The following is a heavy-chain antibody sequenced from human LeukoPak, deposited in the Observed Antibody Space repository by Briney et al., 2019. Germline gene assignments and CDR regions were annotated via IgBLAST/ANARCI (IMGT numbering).Heavy chain of an antibody. Sequence: SVKVSCKASGGTFSSYAISWVRQAPGQGLEWMGGIIPIFGTANYAQKFQGRVTITADKSTSTAYMELSSLRSEDTAVYYCARTPAQSFDWLSTSYYFDYWDQGTLATVSS. CDR3: ARTPAQSFDWLSTSYYFDY. CDR1: GGTFSSYA. CDR2: IIPIFGTA. J-gene: IGHJ4*02. V-gene: IGHV1-69*06. D-gene: IGHD3-9*01.